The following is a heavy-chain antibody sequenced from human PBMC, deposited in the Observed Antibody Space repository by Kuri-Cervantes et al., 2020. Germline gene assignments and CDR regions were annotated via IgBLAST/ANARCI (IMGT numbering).Heavy chain of an antibody. CDR1: GGSFSGYY. CDR3: ARDLYCDGGGCSADDY. V-gene: IGHV4-34*01. Sequence: ESLKISCAVYGGSFSGYYWSWIRQPPGKGLEWIGEINHSGSTNYNPSLKSRVTISVDTSKNQFSLKLSSVTAADTAVYYCARDLYCDGGGCSADDYWGQGTQVTVSS. J-gene: IGHJ4*02. D-gene: IGHD2-15*01. CDR2: INHSGST.